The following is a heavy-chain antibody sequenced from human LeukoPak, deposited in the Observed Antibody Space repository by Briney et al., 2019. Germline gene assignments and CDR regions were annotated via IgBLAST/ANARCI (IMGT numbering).Heavy chain of an antibody. Sequence: PVGSLRLSCAASGFTFSSYSMNWVRQAPGKGLEWVSSISSSSSYIYYADSVKGRFTISRDNAKNSLYLQMNSLRAEDTAVYYCARDKYYYDSRMDYWGQGTLVTVSS. CDR1: GFTFSSYS. CDR3: ARDKYYYDSRMDY. V-gene: IGHV3-21*01. J-gene: IGHJ4*02. CDR2: ISSSSSYI. D-gene: IGHD3-22*01.